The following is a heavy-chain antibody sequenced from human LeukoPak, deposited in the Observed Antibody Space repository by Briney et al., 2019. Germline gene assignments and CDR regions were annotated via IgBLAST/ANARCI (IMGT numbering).Heavy chain of an antibody. D-gene: IGHD2-8*02. CDR1: GGSISRTY. V-gene: IGHV4-59*01. Sequence: SETLSLTCTVSGGSISRTYWSWIRQPPGKGLEWIGYIYFSGSTYYKPSLRSRVTISIGTSNNQFSLKLGSVTAADTAVYYCARALPSTDIGYYYMDVWGKGTTVTVSS. CDR2: IYFSGST. J-gene: IGHJ6*03. CDR3: ARALPSTDIGYYYMDV.